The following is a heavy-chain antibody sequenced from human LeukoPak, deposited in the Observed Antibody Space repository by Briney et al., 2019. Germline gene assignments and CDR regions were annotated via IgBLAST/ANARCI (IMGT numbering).Heavy chain of an antibody. V-gene: IGHV4-61*01. CDR2: INYSEST. D-gene: IGHD5-18*01. Sequence: SETLPLTCTVSGGSVSSGSYYWSWIRQPPGKGLEWIGYINYSESTNYNPSLKSRVTISVDTSENQFSLKVSSVTAADTAVYYCARSGYGYWDYWGQGILVTVSS. J-gene: IGHJ4*02. CDR3: ARSGYGYWDY. CDR1: GGSVSSGSYY.